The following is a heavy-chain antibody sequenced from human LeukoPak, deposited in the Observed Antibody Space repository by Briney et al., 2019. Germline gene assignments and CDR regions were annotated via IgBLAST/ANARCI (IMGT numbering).Heavy chain of an antibody. Sequence: SETLSLTCTVSGGSISSYYWSWIRQPPGKGLEWIGYIYYSGSTNYNPSLKSRVTISVDTSKNQFSLKLSSVTAADTAVYYCARATYCSSTSCYSYYYYMDVWGKGTTVTVSS. J-gene: IGHJ6*03. D-gene: IGHD2-2*02. CDR2: IYYSGST. CDR3: ARATYCSSTSCYSYYYYMDV. V-gene: IGHV4-59*01. CDR1: GGSISSYY.